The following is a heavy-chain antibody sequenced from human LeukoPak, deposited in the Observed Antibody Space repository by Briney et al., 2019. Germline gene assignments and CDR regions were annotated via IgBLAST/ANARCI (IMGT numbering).Heavy chain of an antibody. CDR1: GGSFSGYY. CDR2: INHSGST. J-gene: IGHJ4*02. CDR3: ARGRGVAAKDY. D-gene: IGHD3-10*01. Sequence: SETLSLTCAVYGGSFSGYYWSWVRQPPGKGLEWIGEINHSGSTNYNPSLKSRVTISVDTSKNQFSLKLSSVTAADTAVYYCARGRGVAAKDYWGQGTLVTVSS. V-gene: IGHV4-34*01.